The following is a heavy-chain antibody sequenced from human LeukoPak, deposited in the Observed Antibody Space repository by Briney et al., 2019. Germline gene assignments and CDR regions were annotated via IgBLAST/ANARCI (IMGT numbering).Heavy chain of an antibody. J-gene: IGHJ4*02. CDR3: ARLLARGDFDS. CDR1: GGAVSSSSYY. Sequence: SETLSLTCTVSGGAVSSSSYYGRWIRQPPGKGLEWIATIYYNGNTYYSPSLKNRVTISLDTSKNQFSLRVSSVTAADTAVYYCARLLARGDFDSWGKGTLVTVSS. D-gene: IGHD2-8*02. V-gene: IGHV4-39*01. CDR2: IYYNGNT.